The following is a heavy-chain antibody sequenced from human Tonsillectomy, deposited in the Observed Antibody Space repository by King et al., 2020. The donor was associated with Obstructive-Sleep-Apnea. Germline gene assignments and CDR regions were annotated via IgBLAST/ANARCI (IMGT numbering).Heavy chain of an antibody. D-gene: IGHD1-7*01. CDR2: ISYDGSNK. CDR3: ARGLNYAKKDY. CDR1: GFTFSSYA. V-gene: IGHV3-30*04. J-gene: IGHJ4*02. Sequence: VQLVESGGGVVQPGRSLRLSCAASGFTFSSYAMHWVRQAPGKGLEWVAVISYDGSNKYYADSVKGRFTISRDNSKNTLYLQMNSLRAEDTAVYYCARGLNYAKKDYWGQGTLVTVSS.